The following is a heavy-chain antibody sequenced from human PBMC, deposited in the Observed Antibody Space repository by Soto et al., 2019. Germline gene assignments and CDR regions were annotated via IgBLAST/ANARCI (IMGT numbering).Heavy chain of an antibody. CDR2: IKSKTDGGTT. Sequence: GGFLRLSCAASGFTFSNAWMSWVRQAPGKGLEWVGRIKSKTDGGTTDYAAPVKGRFTISRDDSKNTLYLQMNSLKTEDTAVYYCTTEGIQLWLPDYWGQGTLVTVSS. CDR3: TTEGIQLWLPDY. J-gene: IGHJ4*02. CDR1: GFTFSNAW. V-gene: IGHV3-15*07. D-gene: IGHD5-18*01.